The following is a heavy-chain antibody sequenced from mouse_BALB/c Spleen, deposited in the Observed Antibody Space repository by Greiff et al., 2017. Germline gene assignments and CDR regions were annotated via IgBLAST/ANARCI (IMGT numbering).Heavy chain of an antibody. Sequence: VHVKQSGAELVKPGASVKLSCTASGFNIKDTYMHWVKQRPEQGLEWIGRIDPANGNTKYDPKFQGKATITADTSSNTAYLQLSSLTSEDTAVYYCARSDDGYYGAYWGQGTLVTVSA. V-gene: IGHV14-3*02. J-gene: IGHJ3*01. D-gene: IGHD2-3*01. CDR2: IDPANGNT. CDR3: ARSDDGYYGAY. CDR1: GFNIKDTY.